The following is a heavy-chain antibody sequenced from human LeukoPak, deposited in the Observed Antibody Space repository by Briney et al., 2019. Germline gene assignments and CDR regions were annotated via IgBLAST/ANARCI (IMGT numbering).Heavy chain of an antibody. V-gene: IGHV4-34*01. CDR2: INHSGST. Sequence: SETLSLTCAVYGGSFSGYYWSWIRQPPGKGLEWIGEINHSGSTNYNPSLKSRVTISVDSSKNQFSLKLSSVTAADTAVYYCARGRALEYAGLRYFDWLFAGGYYFDYWGQGTLVTVSS. CDR1: GGSFSGYY. D-gene: IGHD3-9*01. J-gene: IGHJ4*02. CDR3: ARGRALEYAGLRYFDWLFAGGYYFDY.